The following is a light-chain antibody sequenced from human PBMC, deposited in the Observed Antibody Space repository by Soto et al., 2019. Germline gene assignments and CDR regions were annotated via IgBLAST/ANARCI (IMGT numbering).Light chain of an antibody. CDR3: QQSHGIPYT. V-gene: IGKV1-39*01. CDR2: AAS. J-gene: IGKJ2*01. CDR1: QTISTY. Sequence: DLQMTQSPSSLSASVGDRVTITCRASQTISTYLNWYQQEPGKDPKLLIYAASSLQSGVPSRFSGSGSGTDFTLTISSLQPEDFAAYYCQQSHGIPYTFGQGTKLEIK.